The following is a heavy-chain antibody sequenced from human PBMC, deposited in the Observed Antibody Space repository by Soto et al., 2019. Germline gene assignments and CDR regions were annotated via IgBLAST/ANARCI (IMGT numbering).Heavy chain of an antibody. CDR2: IIPIFGTA. D-gene: IGHD4-17*01. J-gene: IGHJ6*02. V-gene: IGHV1-69*13. Sequence: SVKVSCKASRGTFSSYAMSWVRQAPVQGLEWMGGIIPIFGTANYEQKFQGRFTITADESTSTAYMELSSLRYEDTAVYYCARGPTVTTKYYYYYGMDVWGQGTTVTVSS. CDR1: RGTFSSYA. CDR3: ARGPTVTTKYYYYYGMDV.